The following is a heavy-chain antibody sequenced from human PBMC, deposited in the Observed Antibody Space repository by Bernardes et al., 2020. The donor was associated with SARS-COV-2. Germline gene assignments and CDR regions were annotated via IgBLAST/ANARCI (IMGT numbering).Heavy chain of an antibody. Sequence: GGSLRLSCTTSGFSFSDYGMSWVRQAPGTGLEWLGFIRSNSHGGTTEYAASVKGRFTISRDDSNSISYLQMNSLKIEDTAVYYCTRAYYFGSGSYYEDYFDYSGQRTLVTVSS. CDR2: IRSNSHGGTT. CDR3: TRAYYFGSGSYYEDYFDY. J-gene: IGHJ4*02. CDR1: GFSFSDYG. V-gene: IGHV3-49*04. D-gene: IGHD3-10*01.